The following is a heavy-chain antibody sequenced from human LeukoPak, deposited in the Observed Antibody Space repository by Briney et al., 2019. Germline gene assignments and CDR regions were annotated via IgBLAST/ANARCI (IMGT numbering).Heavy chain of an antibody. D-gene: IGHD5-12*01. CDR3: AKDDAWVRYQD. V-gene: IGHV3-23*01. Sequence: PGGSLRLSCAASGFTFSSHGMNWVRQAPGKGPEWVSGISGSGVITYYADSVKGRFTISRDNSKNTLDLQMNSLRAEDTAVYYCAKDDAWVRYQDWGQGTLVTVSS. CDR1: GFTFSSHG. J-gene: IGHJ4*02. CDR2: ISGSGVIT.